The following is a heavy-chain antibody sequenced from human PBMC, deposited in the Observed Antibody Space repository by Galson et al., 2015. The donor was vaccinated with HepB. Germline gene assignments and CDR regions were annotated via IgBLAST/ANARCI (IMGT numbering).Heavy chain of an antibody. V-gene: IGHV3-21*01. CDR1: GFTFSSYS. Sequence: SLRLSCAASGFTFSSYSMNWVRQAPGKGLEWVSSISSSSSYIYYADSVKGRFTISRDNAKNSLYLQMNSLRAEDTAVYYCARDRATAVTTKGAFDIWGQGTMVTVSS. D-gene: IGHD4-17*01. CDR3: ARDRATAVTTKGAFDI. CDR2: ISSSSSYI. J-gene: IGHJ3*02.